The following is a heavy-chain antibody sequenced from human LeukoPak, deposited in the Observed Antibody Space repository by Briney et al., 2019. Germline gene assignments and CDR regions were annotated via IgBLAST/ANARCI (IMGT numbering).Heavy chain of an antibody. Sequence: SVKVSCKASGGTFSSYAISWVRQAPGQGLEWMGGIIPIFGTANYAQKFQGRVTITADESASTAYMELRSLRSDDTAVYYCARERMGSIAAADDAFDIWGQGTMVTVSS. V-gene: IGHV1-69*13. CDR3: ARERMGSIAAADDAFDI. D-gene: IGHD6-13*01. CDR1: GGTFSSYA. J-gene: IGHJ3*02. CDR2: IIPIFGTA.